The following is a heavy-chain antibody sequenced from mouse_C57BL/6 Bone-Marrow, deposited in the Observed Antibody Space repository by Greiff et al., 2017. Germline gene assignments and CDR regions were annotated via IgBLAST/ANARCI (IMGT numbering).Heavy chain of an antibody. V-gene: IGHV1-52*01. CDR2: IDPSDSET. D-gene: IGHD2-2*01. J-gene: IGHJ3*01. CDR3: ARQAWLRRWFAY. CDR1: GYTFTSYW. Sequence: QVQLQQPGAELVRPGSSVKLSCKASGYTFTSYWMPWVKQRPIPGLEWIGNIDPSDSETHYNQKFTDKATLTVDKSSSTAYMQLSSLTSEDSAVYYCARQAWLRRWFAYWGQGTLVTVSA.